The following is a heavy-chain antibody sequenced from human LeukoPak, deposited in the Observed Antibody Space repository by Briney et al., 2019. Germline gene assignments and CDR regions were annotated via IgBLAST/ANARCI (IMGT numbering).Heavy chain of an antibody. V-gene: IGHV4-59*01. J-gene: IGHJ4*02. Sequence: SETLSLTCTVSGASINYYYWSWIRQPPGKGLEWIGYIYYYGSTNYNPSLKSRVTLSVDTSENQFSLRLTSVTAADTAVYYCVRLRGSSGPIDHWGQGTLVTVSS. CDR1: GASINYYY. D-gene: IGHD3-22*01. CDR2: IYYYGST. CDR3: VRLRGSSGPIDH.